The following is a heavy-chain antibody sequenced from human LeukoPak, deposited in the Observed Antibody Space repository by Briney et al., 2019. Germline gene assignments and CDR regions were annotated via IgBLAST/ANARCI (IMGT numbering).Heavy chain of an antibody. CDR2: IYTSGST. V-gene: IGHV4-4*07. Sequence: SETLSLTCTVSGGSISSYYWSWIRQPAGKGLEWIGRIYTSGSTNYNPSLKSRVTMSVDTSKNQFSLKLSSVTAADTAVYYCAREVSYYGSGSYRGFDYWGQGTLVTVSS. CDR3: AREVSYYGSGSYRGFDY. J-gene: IGHJ4*02. D-gene: IGHD3-10*01. CDR1: GGSISSYY.